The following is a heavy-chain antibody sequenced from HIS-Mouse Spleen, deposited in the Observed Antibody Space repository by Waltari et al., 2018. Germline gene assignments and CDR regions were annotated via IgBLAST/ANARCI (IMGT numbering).Heavy chain of an antibody. CDR1: GGSISSSSYY. CDR2: IYYSGST. J-gene: IGHJ2*01. D-gene: IGHD6-13*01. CDR3: AREIPYSSSWYDWYFDL. Sequence: QLQLQESGPGLVKPSETLSLTCTVSGGSISSSSYYWGWIRQPPGKGLEWIGSIYYSGSTYYNPSLKSRVTISVDTSKNQSSLKLSSVTAADPAVYYCAREIPYSSSWYDWYFDLWGRGTLVTVSS. V-gene: IGHV4-39*07.